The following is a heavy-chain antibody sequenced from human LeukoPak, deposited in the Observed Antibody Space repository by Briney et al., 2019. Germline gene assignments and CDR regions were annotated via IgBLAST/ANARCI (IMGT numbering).Heavy chain of an antibody. J-gene: IGHJ4*02. Sequence: GGSLRLSCAASGFTFDDYGMTWVRQAPGKGLEWISTTNSGGTTTYYAESVKGRFTISRDNFKNALYLQMSSLRVEDTAIYYCAKQSYARSLGEGGPGTLVTVSS. CDR1: GFTFDDYG. D-gene: IGHD3-10*02. CDR3: AKQSYARSLGE. CDR2: TNSGGTTT. V-gene: IGHV3-23*01.